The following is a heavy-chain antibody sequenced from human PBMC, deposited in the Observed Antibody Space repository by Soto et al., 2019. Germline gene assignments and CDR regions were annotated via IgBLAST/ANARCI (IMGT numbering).Heavy chain of an antibody. CDR1: GFSLSTSGVG. CDR2: IYWDDDK. CDR3: AHRAGLQGNWDGGYFDY. D-gene: IGHD1-1*01. V-gene: IGHV2-5*02. Sequence: SGPTLVNPTQTLTLTCTFSGFSLSTSGVGVGWIRQPPGKALEWLAFIYWDDDKRYSPSLRNRLTVIKDASKNQVVLIMTHMDPVDTASYYCAHRAGLQGNWDGGYFDYWGVGTVVTVSS. J-gene: IGHJ4*02.